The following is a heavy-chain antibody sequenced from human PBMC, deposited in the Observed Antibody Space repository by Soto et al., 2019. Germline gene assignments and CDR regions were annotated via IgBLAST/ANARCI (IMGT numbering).Heavy chain of an antibody. CDR1: GFTFSSYG. Sequence: GGSLRLSCAASGFTFSSYGMHWVRQAPGKGLEWVAVISYDGSNKYYADSVKGRFTISRDNSKNTPYLQMNGLRAEDTAVYYCAKAVSTSSGYYYYGMDVWGQGTTVTVSS. J-gene: IGHJ6*02. V-gene: IGHV3-30*18. CDR2: ISYDGSNK. D-gene: IGHD3-22*01. CDR3: AKAVSTSSGYYYYGMDV.